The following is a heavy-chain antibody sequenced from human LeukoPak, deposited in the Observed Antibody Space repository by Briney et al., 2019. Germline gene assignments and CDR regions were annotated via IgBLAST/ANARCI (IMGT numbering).Heavy chain of an antibody. Sequence: ASVKVSCKAPGYTFTSYGISWVRQAPGQGLEWMGWISAYNGNTNYAQKLQGRVTMTTDTSTSTAYMELRSLRSDDTAVYYCAREIYDYVWGSYRNPFDPWGQGTLVTVSS. CDR2: ISAYNGNT. CDR1: GYTFTSYG. V-gene: IGHV1-18*01. CDR3: AREIYDYVWGSYRNPFDP. J-gene: IGHJ5*02. D-gene: IGHD3-16*02.